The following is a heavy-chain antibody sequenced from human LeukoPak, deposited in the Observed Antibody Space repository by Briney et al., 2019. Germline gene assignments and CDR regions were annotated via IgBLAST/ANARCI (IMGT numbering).Heavy chain of an antibody. CDR2: IYYSGST. Sequence: PSETLSLTCPVSGGSISSSSYYWGWIRQPPGKGLEWIGSIYYSGSTYYNPSLKSRVTISVDTSKNQFSLKLSSVTAADTAVYYCARQFPLWYYDYWGQGTLVTVSS. V-gene: IGHV4-39*01. CDR3: ARQFPLWYYDY. J-gene: IGHJ4*02. CDR1: GGSISSSSYY. D-gene: IGHD2-21*01.